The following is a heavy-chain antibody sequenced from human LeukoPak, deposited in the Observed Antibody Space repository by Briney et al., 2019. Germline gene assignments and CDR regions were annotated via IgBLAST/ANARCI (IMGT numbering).Heavy chain of an antibody. Sequence: SETLSLTCAVYGGSFSGHYWSWIRQPPGKGLEWIGEINHSGSTNYNPSLKSRVTISVDTSKNQFSLKLSSVTAADTAVYYCARAQWLEVWFDPWGQGTLVTVSS. V-gene: IGHV4-34*01. CDR2: INHSGST. D-gene: IGHD3-22*01. CDR3: ARAQWLEVWFDP. CDR1: GGSFSGHY. J-gene: IGHJ5*02.